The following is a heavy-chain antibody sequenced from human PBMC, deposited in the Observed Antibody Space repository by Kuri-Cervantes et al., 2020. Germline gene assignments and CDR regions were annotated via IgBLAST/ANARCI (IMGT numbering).Heavy chain of an antibody. CDR1: GFSYSSTA. J-gene: IGHJ4*02. CDR2: TSRSSGYI. Sequence: GGSLRLSCAASGFSYSSTAISWVRQAHGKWLEWVSSTSRSSGYIYYADSVTGRITLSRDNAKDSLFLQMNSQRAEDTAVYYCAGATYYYASRTYYPLYFDWWGQGTLVTVSS. CDR3: AGATYYYASRTYYPLYFDW. D-gene: IGHD3-22*01. V-gene: IGHV3-21*01.